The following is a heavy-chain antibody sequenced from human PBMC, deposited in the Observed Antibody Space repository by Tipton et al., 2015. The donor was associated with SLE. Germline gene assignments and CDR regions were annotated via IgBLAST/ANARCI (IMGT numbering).Heavy chain of an antibody. CDR2: ISAYNGNT. CDR3: ARDLRYFDWLLSDAFDI. D-gene: IGHD3-9*01. Sequence: QVQLVQSGPEVKKPGASVKVSCKASGYTFTSYGISWVRQAPGQGLEWMGWISAYNGNTNYAQKLQGRVTMTTDTSTSTAYVELRSLRSDDTAVYYCARDLRYFDWLLSDAFDIWGQGTMVTVSS. CDR1: GYTFTSYG. J-gene: IGHJ3*02. V-gene: IGHV1-18*01.